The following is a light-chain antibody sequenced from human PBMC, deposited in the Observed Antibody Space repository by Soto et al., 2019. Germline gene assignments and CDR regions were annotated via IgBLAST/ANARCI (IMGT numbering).Light chain of an antibody. J-gene: IGLJ1*01. CDR3: SSYVGTNGGYA. V-gene: IGLV2-14*01. CDR2: EVS. Sequence: QSALTQPASVSGSPGESIAISCTGTSSDVGGYNYVSWYQQHPGKAPKLMIYEVSNRPSGVSNRFSGSKSGNTASLTISGLQAEDEADYYCSSYVGTNGGYAFGTGTQVTVL. CDR1: SSDVGGYNY.